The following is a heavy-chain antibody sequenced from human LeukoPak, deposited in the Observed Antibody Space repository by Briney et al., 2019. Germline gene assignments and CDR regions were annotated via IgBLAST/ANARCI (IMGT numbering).Heavy chain of an antibody. V-gene: IGHV3-21*03. CDR2: ISIGNTYI. J-gene: IGHJ2*01. CDR3: AGSDTIGYLPREWDYWYFDR. CDR1: GFTFSRYS. Sequence: GGSLRLPCAASGFTFSRYSMNWVRQAPGKGLEWVSSISIGNTYIYYADSVKGRFTISRDNAKNSLYLQLNSLRAEDTAVYYCAGSDTIGYLPREWDYWYFDRWGRGTLVTVSS. D-gene: IGHD3-22*01.